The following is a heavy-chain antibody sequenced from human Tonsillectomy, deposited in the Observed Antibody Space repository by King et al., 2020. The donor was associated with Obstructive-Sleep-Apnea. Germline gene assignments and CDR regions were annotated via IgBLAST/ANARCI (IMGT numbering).Heavy chain of an antibody. Sequence: QLVQSGAEVKKPGASVKVSCKASGYTFTSYDVNWVRQATGQGLEWMGWMNPNSGNTGYEQKFQGRVTMTRNTSISTAYMELSNLRSEDTAVYYCARVGRYGDYFDYWGQGTLVTVSS. D-gene: IGHD4-17*01. V-gene: IGHV1-8*01. J-gene: IGHJ4*02. CDR1: GYTFTSYD. CDR3: ARVGRYGDYFDY. CDR2: MNPNSGNT.